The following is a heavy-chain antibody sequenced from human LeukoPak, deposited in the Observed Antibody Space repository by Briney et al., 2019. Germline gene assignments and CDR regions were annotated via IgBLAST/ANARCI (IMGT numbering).Heavy chain of an antibody. CDR1: GGSISSSSYY. Sequence: SETRSLTCTVSGGSISSSSYYWGWIRQPPGKGLEWIGSIYYSGSTYYNPSLKSRVTISVDTSKNQFSLKLSSVTAADTAVYYCAETSNIVVVPAAISAYYYYMDVWGKGTTVTVSS. CDR3: AETSNIVVVPAAISAYYYYMDV. CDR2: IYYSGST. D-gene: IGHD2-2*01. J-gene: IGHJ6*03. V-gene: IGHV4-39*01.